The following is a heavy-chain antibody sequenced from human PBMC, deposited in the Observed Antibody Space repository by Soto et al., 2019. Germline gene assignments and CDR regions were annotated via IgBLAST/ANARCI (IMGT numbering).Heavy chain of an antibody. CDR1: GYTFTNYG. D-gene: IGHD2-2*01. Sequence: QVQLVQSGAEVKKPGASVKVSCKASGYTFTNYGISWVRQAPGQGLEWMGWISDYNGNTNYAQKFQGRGTMTTDTSTSTDYMELRSLRSDDTAVYYCARDIVVIPTASWDGMDVWGQGTTVTVSS. J-gene: IGHJ6*02. CDR3: ARDIVVIPTASWDGMDV. CDR2: ISDYNGNT. V-gene: IGHV1-18*04.